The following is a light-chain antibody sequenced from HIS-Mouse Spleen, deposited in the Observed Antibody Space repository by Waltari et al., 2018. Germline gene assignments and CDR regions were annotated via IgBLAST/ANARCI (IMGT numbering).Light chain of an antibody. CDR1: SSNIGSNY. CDR3: AAWDDSLSGPV. Sequence: QSVLTQPPSASGTPGQRVTISCSGSSSNIGSNYVYWYQQLPGPAPKLLIYMNNQRPSGVPDRFSGSKSGTSASLAISGLRSEDEADYYCAAWDDSLSGPVFGGGTKLTVL. V-gene: IGLV1-47*01. CDR2: MNN. J-gene: IGLJ3*02.